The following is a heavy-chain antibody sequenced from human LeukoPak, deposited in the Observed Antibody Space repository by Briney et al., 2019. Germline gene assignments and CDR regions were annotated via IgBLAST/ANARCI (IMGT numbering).Heavy chain of an antibody. CDR3: ARDRYYDFWSGLSRDYYYYYMDV. Sequence: ASVKVSCKASGYTFTSYDINWVRQATGQGLEWMGWMNPNSGNTGYAQKFQGRVTMTRNTSISTAYMELSSLRSDDTAVYYCARDRYYDFWSGLSRDYYYYYMDVWGKGTTVTVSS. D-gene: IGHD3-3*01. CDR1: GYTFTSYD. J-gene: IGHJ6*03. V-gene: IGHV1-8*01. CDR2: MNPNSGNT.